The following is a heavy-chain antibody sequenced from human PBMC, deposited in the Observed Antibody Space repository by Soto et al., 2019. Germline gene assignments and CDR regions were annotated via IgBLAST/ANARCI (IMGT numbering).Heavy chain of an antibody. CDR3: AKVSRKGSAIDFDY. J-gene: IGHJ4*02. CDR1: GYTFSNYD. CDR2: VNPNNADT. V-gene: IGHV1-8*01. D-gene: IGHD3-10*01. Sequence: QVQLVQSGAELKKPGASVKVSCKASGYTFSNYDMNWVRQATGQGPEWIGWVNPNNADTGYAQKFQGRLTLTTDISTTTAYMELTSLRSEDTPIYYCAKVSRKGSAIDFDYWGQGTLITVSS.